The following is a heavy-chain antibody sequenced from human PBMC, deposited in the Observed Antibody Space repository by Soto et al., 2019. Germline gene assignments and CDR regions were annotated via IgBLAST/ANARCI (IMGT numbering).Heavy chain of an antibody. V-gene: IGHV3-23*01. CDR1: GFTFSSYA. CDR2: ISDSGDNT. D-gene: IGHD6-13*01. Sequence: EVQLLESGGGLVQPGGSLRLSCAASGFTFSSYAMSWVRQVPGKGLEYVSSISDSGDNTYYADSVMGRFTISRDNSKRTLLLKMNTLRGEDTTLYSCAKGGLGQQMGLGDWGQGTLVTVSS. J-gene: IGHJ4*02. CDR3: AKGGLGQQMGLGD.